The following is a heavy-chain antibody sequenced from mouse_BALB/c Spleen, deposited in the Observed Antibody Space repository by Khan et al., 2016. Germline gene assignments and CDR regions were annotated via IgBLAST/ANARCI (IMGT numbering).Heavy chain of an antibody. CDR3: GGAPYYDDGSKDGFAY. Sequence: VQLKESGPELVKPGASVKISCKASGYSLTGYFMNWVKQSHGKSLEWIGRINPYNGDTFYNQKFKGKATLTVDKSSSTAHMDLLSLTSEDPAVSNCGGAPYYDDGSKDGFAYWGQGTLVTVSA. J-gene: IGHJ3*01. D-gene: IGHD1-1*01. CDR2: INPYNGDT. CDR1: GYSLTGYF. V-gene: IGHV1-37*01.